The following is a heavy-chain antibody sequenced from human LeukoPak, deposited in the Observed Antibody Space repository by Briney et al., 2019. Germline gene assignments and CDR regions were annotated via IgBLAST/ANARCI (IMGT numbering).Heavy chain of an antibody. J-gene: IGHJ3*02. CDR1: GYTFTGYY. CDR2: INPNNGGT. D-gene: IGHD6-13*01. CDR3: ARDWTPLPAAADNDAFDI. V-gene: IGHV1-2*02. Sequence: ASVKVSCKASGYTFTGYYIHWVRQAPGQGLEWMGWINPNNGGTKYAQKFQGRVTMTRDTSISTAHMEHSRLRSDNTDVYYCARDWTPLPAAADNDAFDIWGQGTMVTVSS.